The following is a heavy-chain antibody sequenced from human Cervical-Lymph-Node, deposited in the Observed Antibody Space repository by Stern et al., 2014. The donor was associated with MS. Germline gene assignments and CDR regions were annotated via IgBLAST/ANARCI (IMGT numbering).Heavy chain of an antibody. CDR3: ARGGAWYEDY. D-gene: IGHD6-19*01. CDR2: INPNSGST. Sequence: VQLVESGAEVKKPGASVKVSCKAFGYTFTGYYIHWVRQAPGQGLEWMGRINPNSGSTNYVQKFQGWVTMTRDTSINTAYMEVSRLRSDDTAVYYCARGGAWYEDYWGQGTLVTVSS. V-gene: IGHV1-2*04. CDR1: GYTFTGYY. J-gene: IGHJ4*02.